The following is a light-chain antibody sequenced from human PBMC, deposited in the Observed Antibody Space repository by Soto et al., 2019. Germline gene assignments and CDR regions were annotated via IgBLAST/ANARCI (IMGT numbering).Light chain of an antibody. CDR3: SSYTSSSTLLV. CDR2: DVS. J-gene: IGLJ1*01. Sequence: QSVLTQPASVSGSPGQSITISCTGTSSDVGGYNYVSWYQQHPGKAPKLMIYDVSNRPSGVSNRFSGSKSGNTAFLTISGLQAEDEADYYCSSYTSSSTLLVFGTGTKLTVL. CDR1: SSDVGGYNY. V-gene: IGLV2-14*01.